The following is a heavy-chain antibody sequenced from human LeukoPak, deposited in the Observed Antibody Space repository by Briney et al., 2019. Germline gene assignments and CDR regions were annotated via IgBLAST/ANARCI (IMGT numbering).Heavy chain of an antibody. V-gene: IGHV3-33*01. CDR3: AREGRITIFSRMDV. CDR2: IRSDGRNK. D-gene: IGHD3-9*01. J-gene: IGHJ6*02. Sequence: GGSLRLSCAVSGLPFSRYGMHWVRQAPGKGLEWVAVIRSDGRNKYCGDSVKGRFIISRDNSKNTLYLQMNSLRAEDTAVYYCAREGRITIFSRMDVWGQGTTVTVSS. CDR1: GLPFSRYG.